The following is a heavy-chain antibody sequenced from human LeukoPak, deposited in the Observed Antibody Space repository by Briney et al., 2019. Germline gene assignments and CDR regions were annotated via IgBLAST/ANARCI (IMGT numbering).Heavy chain of an antibody. CDR1: GCRFRSYG. D-gene: IGHD3-22*01. J-gene: IGHJ3*02. CDR3: TPHRSYYYASSGFDALDI. V-gene: IGHV3-23*01. Sequence: GGSLRLSCAASGCRFRSYGMNWVRQAPGKGLEWVSGMGGSGGRTYYADSVQGRFTISRGNSRNPVALQMNSLRAEDPAVYHCTPHRSYYYASSGFDALDISGPGTMVTVSS. CDR2: MGGSGGRT.